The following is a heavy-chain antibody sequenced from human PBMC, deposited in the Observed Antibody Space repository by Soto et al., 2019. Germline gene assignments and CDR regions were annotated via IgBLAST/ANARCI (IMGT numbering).Heavy chain of an antibody. CDR2: INPSGGST. J-gene: IGHJ6*02. CDR1: GYTFTRDQ. D-gene: IGHD3-9*01. CDR3: ARVADYDILTGTPGGMDV. V-gene: IGHV1-46*01. Sequence: ASVKVSCKASGYTFTRDQIHWVRQAPGQGLEWMGIINPSGGSTSYAQKFQGRVTMTRDTSTSTVYMELSSLRSEDTAVYYCARVADYDILTGTPGGMDVWGQGTTVTVSS.